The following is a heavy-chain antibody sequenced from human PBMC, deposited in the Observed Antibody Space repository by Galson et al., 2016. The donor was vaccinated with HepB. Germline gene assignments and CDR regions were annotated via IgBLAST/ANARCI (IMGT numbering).Heavy chain of an antibody. J-gene: IGHJ4*02. D-gene: IGHD2-21*01. CDR1: GFIVSNDY. Sequence: SLRLSCAASGFIVSNDYMNWVRQAPGKGLEWVSIISADGGSTYYADSLKGRFTISRDNAKNTLYLQMNRLRAEDTAVYYCVKGRSGGRYYSFDYWGQGTLVTVSS. CDR2: ISADGGST. CDR3: VKGRSGGRYYSFDY. V-gene: IGHV3-53*01.